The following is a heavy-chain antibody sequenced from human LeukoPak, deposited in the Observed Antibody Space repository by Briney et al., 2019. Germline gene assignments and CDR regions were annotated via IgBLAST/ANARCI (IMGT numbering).Heavy chain of an antibody. CDR2: ISSSGGST. CDR3: ARRTAGAKDD. Sequence: GGSLRLSCAASGLTFSRCVMIGVRQATGERREWVSAISSSGGSTDNADSVKGRFTISRDNSKDMLYLQMNSLRAEDTAVYYCARRTAGAKDDWGKGTTVTV. D-gene: IGHD6-19*01. CDR1: GLTFSRCV. J-gene: IGHJ6*03. V-gene: IGHV3-23*01.